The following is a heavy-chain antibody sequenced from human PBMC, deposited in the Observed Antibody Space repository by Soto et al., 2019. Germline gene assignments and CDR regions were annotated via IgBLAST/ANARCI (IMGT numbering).Heavy chain of an antibody. V-gene: IGHV1-18*01. J-gene: IGHJ5*02. Sequence: QVQLVQSGAEVKKPGASVKVSCKASGYTFTSYGISWVRQAPGQGLEWMGWISDYNGNTNYAQKLQGRVTMTTDTSTSTAYMELRSLRSDDTAVYYCARDRRTFTTTVQTPGWFDPWGQGTLVIVSS. CDR3: ARDRRTFTTTVQTPGWFDP. D-gene: IGHD4-17*01. CDR1: GYTFTSYG. CDR2: ISDYNGNT.